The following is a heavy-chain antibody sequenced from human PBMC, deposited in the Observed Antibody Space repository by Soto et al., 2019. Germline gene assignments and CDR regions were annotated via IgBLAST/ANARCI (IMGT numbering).Heavy chain of an antibody. CDR3: ARDGSYSYGYDY. D-gene: IGHD5-18*01. Sequence: SETLSLTCAVSGGSISSGGYSWSWIRQPPGKGLEWIGYIYYSGSTNYNPSLKSRVTISVDTSKNQFSLKLSSVTAADTAVYYCARDGSYSYGYDYWGQGTLVTVSS. J-gene: IGHJ4*02. CDR2: IYYSGST. V-gene: IGHV4-61*08. CDR1: GGSISSGGYS.